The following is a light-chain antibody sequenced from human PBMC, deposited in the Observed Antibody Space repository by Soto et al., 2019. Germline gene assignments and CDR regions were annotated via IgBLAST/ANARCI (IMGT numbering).Light chain of an antibody. Sequence: EIVLSQSPGTLSLSPGERATLSCRASQSVSRNYLAWYQQKPGQAPRLLIYGASSRATGIPDRFSGSGSGTDFTLTISRLEPEDFVVYFCQQYGSSPVTFGQGTKVEIK. CDR1: QSVSRNY. V-gene: IGKV3-20*01. CDR3: QQYGSSPVT. J-gene: IGKJ1*01. CDR2: GAS.